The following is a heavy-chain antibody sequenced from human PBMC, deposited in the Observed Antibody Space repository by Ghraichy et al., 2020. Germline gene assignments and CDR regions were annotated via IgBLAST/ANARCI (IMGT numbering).Heavy chain of an antibody. D-gene: IGHD6-19*01. J-gene: IGHJ4*02. CDR1: GFTFSSYW. Sequence: LSLTCVASGFTFSSYWMHWVRQAPGKGLVWVARINSDGSSTTHADSVKGRFTISRDNTKNTLFLQMNSLRAEDTAVYFCAKDKPETAVAGILLGGDWGQGTLVTVSS. V-gene: IGHV3-74*03. CDR3: AKDKPETAVAGILLGGD. CDR2: INSDGSST.